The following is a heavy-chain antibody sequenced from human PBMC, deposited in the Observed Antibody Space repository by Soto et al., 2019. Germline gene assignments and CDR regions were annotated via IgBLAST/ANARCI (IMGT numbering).Heavy chain of an antibody. CDR1: GYSFTSYW. J-gene: IGHJ6*02. Sequence: PGESLKISCKGSGYSFTSYWISWVRQMPGKGQERMGIIYPGDSDTRYSPSFQGQVTISADKSISTAYLQWSSLKASDTAMYYCARSTTLLDPYYYGMDVWGQGTTVTVSS. D-gene: IGHD3-3*01. CDR3: ARSTTLLDPYYYGMDV. V-gene: IGHV5-51*01. CDR2: IYPGDSDT.